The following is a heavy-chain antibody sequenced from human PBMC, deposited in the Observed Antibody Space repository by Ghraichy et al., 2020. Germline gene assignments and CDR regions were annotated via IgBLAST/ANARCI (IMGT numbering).Heavy chain of an antibody. CDR1: GFTVSSNY. V-gene: IGHV3-66*01. J-gene: IGHJ3*02. D-gene: IGHD3-22*01. Sequence: GESLNISCAASGFTVSSNYMSWVRQAPGKGLEWVSVIYSGGSTYYADSVKGRFTISRDNSKNTLYLQMNSLRAEDTAVYYCARDKGGYYYDSSGYYYPDAFDIWGQGTMVTVSS. CDR3: ARDKGGYYYDSSGYYYPDAFDI. CDR2: IYSGGST.